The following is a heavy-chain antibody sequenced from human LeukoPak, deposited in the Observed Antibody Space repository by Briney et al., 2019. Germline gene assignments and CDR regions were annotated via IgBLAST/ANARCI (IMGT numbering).Heavy chain of an antibody. V-gene: IGHV5-51*01. Sequence: GESLKISCKGSGYSFTSYWIGWVRQMPGKGLEWMGIIYPGDSDARYSPSFQGQVTISADKSISTAYLQWSSLKASDTAMYYCARLHGDYAFNLLKDYYYYYGMDVWGQGTTVTVSS. J-gene: IGHJ6*02. CDR2: IYPGDSDA. CDR3: ARLHGDYAFNLLKDYYYYYGMDV. D-gene: IGHD4-17*01. CDR1: GYSFTSYW.